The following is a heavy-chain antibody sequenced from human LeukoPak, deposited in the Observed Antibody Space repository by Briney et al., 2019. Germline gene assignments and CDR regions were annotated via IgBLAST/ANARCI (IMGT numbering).Heavy chain of an antibody. J-gene: IGHJ6*03. D-gene: IGHD2-2*01. V-gene: IGHV4-34*01. Sequence: SETLSLTCTVSGGSITSYYWSWIRQPPGKGLEWIGEINHSGSTNYNPSLKSRVTISVDTSKNQFSLKPSSVTAADTAVYYCARGRRYCSSTSCYHPYYYMDVWGKGTTVTVSS. CDR3: ARGRRYCSSTSCYHPYYYMDV. CDR2: INHSGST. CDR1: GGSITSYY.